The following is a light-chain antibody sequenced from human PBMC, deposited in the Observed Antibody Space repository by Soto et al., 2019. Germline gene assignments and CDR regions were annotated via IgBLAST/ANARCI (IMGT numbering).Light chain of an antibody. CDR3: QQYGSSPPYT. Sequence: EIVLTQSPGTLSLSPGERATLSCRASQSVSSSYLAWYQQKPGQAPRLLIYGASSRATSIPDRFSGSGSGTDFTLIISRLEPEDFAVYYCQQYGSSPPYTFGQGTKLEIK. V-gene: IGKV3-20*01. CDR1: QSVSSSY. CDR2: GAS. J-gene: IGKJ2*01.